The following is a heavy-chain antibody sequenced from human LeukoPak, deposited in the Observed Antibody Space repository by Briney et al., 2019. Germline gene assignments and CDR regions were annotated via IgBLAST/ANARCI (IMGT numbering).Heavy chain of an antibody. CDR3: ARANYYGSRKGGFY. CDR1: GGSFSGYY. Sequence: KPSETLSLTCAVYGGSFSGYYWSWIRQPPGKGLEWIGEINHSGSTNYNPSLKSRVTISVDTSKNQFSLKLSSVTAADTAVYYCARANYYGSRKGGFYWGQGTLVTVSS. D-gene: IGHD3-10*01. V-gene: IGHV4-34*01. CDR2: INHSGST. J-gene: IGHJ4*02.